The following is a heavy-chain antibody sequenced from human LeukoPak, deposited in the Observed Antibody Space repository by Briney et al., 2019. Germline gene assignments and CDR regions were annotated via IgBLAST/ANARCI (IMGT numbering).Heavy chain of an antibody. Sequence: GGSLRLSCAASGFTFSSYWMHWVRQAPGKGLVWVSRINSDGSSTSYADSVKGRFTISRDNAKNTRYLQMNSLRAEDTAVYYCARDGDLAYCGGDCPLFDYWGQGTLVTVSS. CDR2: INSDGSST. D-gene: IGHD2-21*02. V-gene: IGHV3-74*01. J-gene: IGHJ4*02. CDR3: ARDGDLAYCGGDCPLFDY. CDR1: GFTFSSYW.